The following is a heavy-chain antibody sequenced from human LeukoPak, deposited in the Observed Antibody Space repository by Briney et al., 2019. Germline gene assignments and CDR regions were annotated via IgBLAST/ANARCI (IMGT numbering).Heavy chain of an antibody. CDR1: GYTFTSYG. D-gene: IGHD3-10*01. V-gene: IGHV1-18*01. Sequence: ASVKVSCTASGYTFTSYGISWVRQAPGQGLEWMGWISAYNGNTNYAQKLQGRVTMTTDTSTSTAYMELRSLRSDDTAVYYCARERLGLYGSGSYPFDYYYYYGMDVWGQGTTVTVSS. CDR3: ARERLGLYGSGSYPFDYYYYYGMDV. CDR2: ISAYNGNT. J-gene: IGHJ6*02.